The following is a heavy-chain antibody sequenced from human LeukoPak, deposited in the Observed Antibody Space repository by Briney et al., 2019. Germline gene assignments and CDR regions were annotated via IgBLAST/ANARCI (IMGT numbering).Heavy chain of an antibody. CDR1: GGSISSSSYY. CDR3: AREYGYSYGPPDY. CDR2: IYYSGST. Sequence: SETLSLTCTVSGGSISSSSYYWGWIRQPPGKGLEWIGSIYYSGSTYYNPSLKSRVTISVDTSKNQFSLKLSSVTAADTAVYYCAREYGYSYGPPDYWGQGTLVTVSS. J-gene: IGHJ4*02. D-gene: IGHD5-18*01. V-gene: IGHV4-39*07.